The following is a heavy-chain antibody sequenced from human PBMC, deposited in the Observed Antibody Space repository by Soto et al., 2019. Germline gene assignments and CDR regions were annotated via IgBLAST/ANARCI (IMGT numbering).Heavy chain of an antibody. D-gene: IGHD4-17*01. CDR1: GFTFSSYG. Sequence: QVQLVESGGGVVQPGRSLRLSCAASGFTFSSYGMHWVRQAPGKGLEWVAVIWYDGSNKYYADSVKGRFTISRDNSKNTLYLQMNSLRAEDTAVYYCARVENGDYPYDPPAIDYWGQGTLVTVSS. J-gene: IGHJ4*02. V-gene: IGHV3-33*01. CDR2: IWYDGSNK. CDR3: ARVENGDYPYDPPAIDY.